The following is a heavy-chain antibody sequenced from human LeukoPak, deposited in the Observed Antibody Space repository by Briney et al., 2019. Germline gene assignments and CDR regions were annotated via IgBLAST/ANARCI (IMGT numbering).Heavy chain of an antibody. V-gene: IGHV3-48*04. J-gene: IGHJ4*02. CDR1: GVTFSRYG. CDR3: AGGSYGDYYFDY. Sequence: GGSLRLSCVVSGVTFSRYGMEWVRQAPGEGLEWVSYISSDGSTIYYADSVKGRFTISRDNAWNSLYLQMNSLRAEDTAVYYCAGGSYGDYYFDYWGQGTLVTVSS. CDR2: ISSDGSTI. D-gene: IGHD4-17*01.